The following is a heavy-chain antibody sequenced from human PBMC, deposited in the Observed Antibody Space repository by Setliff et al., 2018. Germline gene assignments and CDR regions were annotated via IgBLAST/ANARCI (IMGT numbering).Heavy chain of an antibody. Sequence: ASVKVSCKASGYTFTSYGISWVRQAPGQGLEWMGWISAYNGNTNYAQKLQGRVTMTTDTSTSTAYMELRSLRSDDTAVYYCASAYYYGSGRTYGMDVWGQGTTVTSP. CDR1: GYTFTSYG. CDR2: ISAYNGNT. D-gene: IGHD3-10*01. V-gene: IGHV1-18*01. CDR3: ASAYYYGSGRTYGMDV. J-gene: IGHJ6*02.